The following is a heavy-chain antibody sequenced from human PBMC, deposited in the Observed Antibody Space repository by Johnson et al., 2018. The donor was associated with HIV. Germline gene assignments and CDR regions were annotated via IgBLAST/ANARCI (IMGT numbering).Heavy chain of an antibody. J-gene: IGHJ3*02. V-gene: IGHV3-9*01. Sequence: VQLVESGGGLVQPGRSLRLSCAASGFTFHDYAMHWVRQAPGKGLEWVSGINWNSVILGYADSVKGRFTISRDNAKNSLFLQMNSLRAEDTALYYCAKGDGGELDAFDMWGQGTVVTVSS. CDR1: GFTFHDYA. D-gene: IGHD1-26*01. CDR3: AKGDGGELDAFDM. CDR2: INWNSVIL.